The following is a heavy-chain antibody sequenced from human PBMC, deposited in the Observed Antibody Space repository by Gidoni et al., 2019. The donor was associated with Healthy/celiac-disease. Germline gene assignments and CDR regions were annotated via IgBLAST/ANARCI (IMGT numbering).Heavy chain of an antibody. D-gene: IGHD2-2*02. CDR3: ARDEVYCSSTSCYKYNWFDP. V-gene: IGHV3-48*02. J-gene: IGHJ5*02. Sequence: EVQLVESGGGLVQPGGSLRLSCAASGFPFSSYTINWVRQAPGKGLEWVSYISSSSSTIYYADSVKGRFTISRDNAKNSLYLQMNSLRDEDTAVYYCARDEVYCSSTSCYKYNWFDPWGQGTLVTVSS. CDR2: ISSSSSTI. CDR1: GFPFSSYT.